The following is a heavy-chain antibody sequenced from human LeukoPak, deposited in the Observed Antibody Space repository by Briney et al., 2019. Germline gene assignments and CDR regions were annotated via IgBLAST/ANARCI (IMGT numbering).Heavy chain of an antibody. V-gene: IGHV3-30*03. CDR1: GFTFSTYG. Sequence: GRSLRLSCAASGFTFSTYGMHWVRQAPDKGLEWVAVISYDGGNKYYADSVKGRFTISRDNSKNTLYLQMNSLRAEDTAVYYCARKEGWYVFDYWGQGTLVTVSS. CDR2: ISYDGGNK. J-gene: IGHJ4*02. D-gene: IGHD6-19*01. CDR3: ARKEGWYVFDY.